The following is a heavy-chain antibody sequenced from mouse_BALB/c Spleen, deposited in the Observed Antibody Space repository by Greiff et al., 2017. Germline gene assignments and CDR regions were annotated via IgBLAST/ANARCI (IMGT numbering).Heavy chain of an antibody. J-gene: IGHJ2*01. D-gene: IGHD2-1*01. Sequence: VQLKQSGAELVRSGASVKLSCTASGFNIKDYYMHWVKQRPEQGLEWIGWIDPENGDTEYAPKFQGKATMTADTSSNTAYLQLSSLTSEDTAVYYCNDGNYDYWGQGTTLTVSS. V-gene: IGHV14-4*02. CDR3: NDGNYDY. CDR2: IDPENGDT. CDR1: GFNIKDYY.